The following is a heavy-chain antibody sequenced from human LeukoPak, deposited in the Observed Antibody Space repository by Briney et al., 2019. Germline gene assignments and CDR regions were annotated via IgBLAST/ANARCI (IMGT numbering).Heavy chain of an antibody. Sequence: SETLSLTCTVSSGSISSSSYYWGWIRQPPGKGLEWIGSMYYSGSTYYKASLKSRVTISVDTSKNQFSLKLSSVTAADTAVYYCARQRRYCSDTSCYEGALDYWGQGTLVTVSS. D-gene: IGHD2-2*01. V-gene: IGHV4-39*01. CDR2: MYYSGST. J-gene: IGHJ4*02. CDR1: SGSISSSSYY. CDR3: ARQRRYCSDTSCYEGALDY.